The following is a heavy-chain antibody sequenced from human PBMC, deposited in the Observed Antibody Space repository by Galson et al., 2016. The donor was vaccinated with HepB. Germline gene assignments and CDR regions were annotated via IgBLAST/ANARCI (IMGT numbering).Heavy chain of an antibody. CDR2: ISGTSTYI. Sequence: SLRLSCAASGFTFNTYSMNWVRQAPGKGLEWVSSISGTSTYIYYADSVKGRFTISRDNAKNSLYLQMNSLRAEDTAIYYCARDMGAAGYSTTTSDYWGQGTLVTVSS. D-gene: IGHD6-13*01. V-gene: IGHV3-21*04. J-gene: IGHJ4*02. CDR1: GFTFNTYS. CDR3: ARDMGAAGYSTTTSDY.